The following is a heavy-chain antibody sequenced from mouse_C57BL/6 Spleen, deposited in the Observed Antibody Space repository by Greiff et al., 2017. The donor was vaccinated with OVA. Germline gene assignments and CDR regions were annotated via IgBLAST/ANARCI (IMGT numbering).Heavy chain of an antibody. J-gene: IGHJ4*01. D-gene: IGHD1-1*01. CDR2: IDPSDSYT. CDR3: ARNGGYGSRAMDY. Sequence: VQLQQSGAELVKPGASVKLSCKASGYTFTSYWMQWVKQRPGQGLEWIGEIDPSDSYTNYNQKFKGKATLTVDTSSSTAYMQLSSLTSEDSAVYYCARNGGYGSRAMDYWGQGTSVTVSS. CDR1: GYTFTSYW. V-gene: IGHV1-50*01.